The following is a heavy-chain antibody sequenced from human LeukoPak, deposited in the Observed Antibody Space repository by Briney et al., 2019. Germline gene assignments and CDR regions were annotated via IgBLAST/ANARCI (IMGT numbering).Heavy chain of an antibody. CDR2: IRQDGDGR. D-gene: IGHD3-22*01. CDR3: ATEDYTSGHAGALGFDP. J-gene: IGHJ5*02. Sequence: GGSLRLSCAASGFAFSSYVMHWARQAPGEGLEWVAVIRQDGDGRFYGNSVKGRFTIYTDNSRNALYLEMDSLRVEDTARYFCATEDYTSGHAGALGFDPWGQGTLVTVSA. V-gene: IGHV3-30*03. CDR1: GFAFSSYV.